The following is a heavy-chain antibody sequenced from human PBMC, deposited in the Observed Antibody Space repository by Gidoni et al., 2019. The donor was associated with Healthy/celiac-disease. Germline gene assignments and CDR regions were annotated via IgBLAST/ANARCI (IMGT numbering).Heavy chain of an antibody. CDR1: GGSISSGSNY. CDR3: ARGGSRGAFDI. D-gene: IGHD2-2*01. Sequence: QVPLQESGPGLVKPSQTLSLTCTVSGGSISSGSNYWSWIRQPAGKGLEWIGRISTSGSTNYNPSLKSRVTISVGTSKNQLSLKLISVTAAETAVYYCARGGSRGAFDIWGQGTMVTVSS. J-gene: IGHJ3*02. CDR2: ISTSGST. V-gene: IGHV4-61*02.